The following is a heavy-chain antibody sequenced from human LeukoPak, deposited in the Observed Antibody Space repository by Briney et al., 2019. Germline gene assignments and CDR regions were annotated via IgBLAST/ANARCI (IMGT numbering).Heavy chain of an antibody. CDR1: GFTFSSYA. CDR2: ISGSGGST. CDR3: AKGKYSSSSDQTFDY. V-gene: IGHV3-23*01. J-gene: IGHJ4*02. Sequence: GGSLRLSCAASGFTFSSYAMSWVRQAPGKGLEWVSAISGSGGSTYYADSVKGRFTTSRDNSKNTLYLQMNSLRAEDTAVYYCAKGKYSSSSDQTFDYWGQGTLVTVSS. D-gene: IGHD6-6*01.